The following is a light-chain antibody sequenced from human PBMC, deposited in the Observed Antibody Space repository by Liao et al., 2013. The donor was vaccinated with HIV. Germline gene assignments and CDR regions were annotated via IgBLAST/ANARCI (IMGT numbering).Light chain of an antibody. V-gene: IGLV3-1*01. CDR1: KLGDKY. CDR2: QDS. J-gene: IGLJ2*01. CDR3: HVWDTSALV. Sequence: SYDLTQPPSVSVSPGQTASITCSGDKLGDKYACWYQQKPGQSPVLVIYQDSKRPSGIPERFSGADFGNTATLTIRETQALDEAVYFCHVWDTSALVFGGGTMLTVL.